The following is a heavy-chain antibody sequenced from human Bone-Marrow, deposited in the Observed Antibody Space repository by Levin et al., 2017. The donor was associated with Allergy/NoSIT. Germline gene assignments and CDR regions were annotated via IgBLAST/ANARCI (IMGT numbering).Heavy chain of an antibody. J-gene: IGHJ6*02. CDR2: VNPSGGNT. CDR1: GYTFANYY. V-gene: IGHV1-46*01. D-gene: IGHD3-3*02. CDR3: ARDGSIFGVVYAMDV. Sequence: GGSLRLSCKASGYTFANYYVHWVRQAPGHGLEWMGVVNPSGGNTNYAQKFQGRVTMTRDTSTATVFMELTSLAADDTAIYYCARDGSIFGVVYAMDVWGQGTTVTVSS.